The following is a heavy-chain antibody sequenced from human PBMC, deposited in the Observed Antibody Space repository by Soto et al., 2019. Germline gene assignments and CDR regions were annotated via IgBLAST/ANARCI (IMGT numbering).Heavy chain of an antibody. CDR3: ARAYGGNCFDY. J-gene: IGHJ4*02. Sequence: ASVKVSCKASGYTFTGYAMHWVLQAPGQRLEWMGWINAGNGNTKYSQKFQGRFTITRDTSASTAYMELSSLRSEDTAVYYCARAYGGNCFDYWGQGTLVTVSS. D-gene: IGHD2-15*01. CDR1: GYTFTGYA. V-gene: IGHV1-3*01. CDR2: INAGNGNT.